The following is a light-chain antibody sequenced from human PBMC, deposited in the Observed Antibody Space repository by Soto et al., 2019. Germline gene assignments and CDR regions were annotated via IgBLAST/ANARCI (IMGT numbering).Light chain of an antibody. J-gene: IGLJ1*01. V-gene: IGLV2-14*03. CDR1: ASDIGAHNF. Sequence: QSALTQPASVSGSPGQSITMSCTGTASDIGAHNFVSWYQQHPGKAPRLLIYDVNKRPSGVSIRFSGSKSGSTAFLTSSGVQAEDEADYYCKSYRDSNYVFGTGTKVTVL. CDR2: DVN. CDR3: KSYRDSNYV.